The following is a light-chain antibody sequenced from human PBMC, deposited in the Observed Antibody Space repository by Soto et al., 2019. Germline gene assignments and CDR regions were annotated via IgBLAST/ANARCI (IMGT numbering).Light chain of an antibody. V-gene: IGKV3-15*01. Sequence: EIVMTQSPATLSVSPGERATLSCRASQSVSSNLAWYQHQPGQAPRLLIYGASTRATGIPARFSGSGSGTEFTLTISSLQSEDLAVYFCQQYVNWPPWTFGQGTKVEIK. CDR3: QQYVNWPPWT. J-gene: IGKJ1*01. CDR1: QSVSSN. CDR2: GAS.